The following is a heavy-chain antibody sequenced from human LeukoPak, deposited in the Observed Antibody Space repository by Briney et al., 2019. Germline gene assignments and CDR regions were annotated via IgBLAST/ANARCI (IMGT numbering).Heavy chain of an antibody. CDR1: GYSINSVYY. J-gene: IGHJ3*02. CDR2: IYHSGST. D-gene: IGHD3-22*01. Sequence: PSETLSLTCTGSGYSINSVYYWGWIRQPPEKGLEWLGSIYHSGSTYYNPSLKSRFTISVDTSKNQFSLKLSSVTAAETAVYYCARLRYYDSSGYLEGADDAFDIWGQGTMVTVSS. CDR3: ARLRYYDSSGYLEGADDAFDI. V-gene: IGHV4-38-2*02.